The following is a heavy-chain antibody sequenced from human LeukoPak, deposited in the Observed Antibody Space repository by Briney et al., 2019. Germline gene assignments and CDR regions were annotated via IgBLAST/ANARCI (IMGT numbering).Heavy chain of an antibody. CDR3: ATDVDTAMALDY. CDR2: IYSGGST. V-gene: IGHV3-53*01. CDR1: GFTFSSNY. Sequence: GGSLRLSCAASGFTFSSNYMSWVRQAPGKGLEWVSVIYSGGSTYYADSVKGRFTISRDNSKNTLYLQMNSLRAEDTAVYYCATDVDTAMALDYWGQGTLVTVSS. J-gene: IGHJ4*02. D-gene: IGHD5-18*01.